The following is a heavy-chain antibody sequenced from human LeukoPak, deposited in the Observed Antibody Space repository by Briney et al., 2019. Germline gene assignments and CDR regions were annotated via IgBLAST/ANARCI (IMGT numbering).Heavy chain of an antibody. Sequence: GESLKISCKGSGYSFTSYWIGWVRQMPGKGLEWMGIIYPGDSDTRYSPSFQGQVTISADKSISTAYLQWSSLKASDTAMYYCAGIAARWCSCMDVWGKGTTVTVSS. D-gene: IGHD6-6*01. CDR2: IYPGDSDT. CDR3: AGIAARWCSCMDV. V-gene: IGHV5-51*01. J-gene: IGHJ6*03. CDR1: GYSFTSYW.